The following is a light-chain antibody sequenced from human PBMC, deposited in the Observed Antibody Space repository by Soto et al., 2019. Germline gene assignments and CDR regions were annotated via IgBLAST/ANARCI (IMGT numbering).Light chain of an antibody. J-gene: IGLJ2*01. V-gene: IGLV2-14*01. CDR2: DVS. CDR3: SSYTSSSTPYVV. CDR1: SSDVGGYNY. Sequence: QSALTQPASVSGSPGQSITISCTGTSSDVGGYNYVSWYQQHPGKAPKLMIYDVSNRPSGVSNRFSGSKSGNTASLTISGLQAKDEADYYCSSYTSSSTPYVVFGGGTKVTVL.